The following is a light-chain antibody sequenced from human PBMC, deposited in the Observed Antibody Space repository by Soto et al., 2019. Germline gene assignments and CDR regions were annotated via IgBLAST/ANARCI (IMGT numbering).Light chain of an antibody. CDR2: DAS. J-gene: IGKJ1*01. Sequence: DIQMTQSPSTLSASVGDRVTITCRASQSMSNWLAWYQQKPGKAPKLLIYDASTLESGVPARFSGSGSGTEFTLNIRSLQPEDFATYYCQQYKVYSQTFGQGTKVDI. CDR3: QQYKVYSQT. V-gene: IGKV1-5*01. CDR1: QSMSNW.